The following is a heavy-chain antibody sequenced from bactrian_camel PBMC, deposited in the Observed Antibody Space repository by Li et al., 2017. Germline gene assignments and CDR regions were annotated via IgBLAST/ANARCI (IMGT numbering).Heavy chain of an antibody. Sequence: HVQLVESGGGSVQAGGSLRLSCVISGVNISSVCVGWFRQAPGKEREEVAVMGTDGSSRYADSVKGRFTISRDNAQNTLYLELNSLKTEDMAMYFCARNGGGWSLAYWGQGTQVTVS. D-gene: IGHD8*01. CDR3: ARNGGGWSLAY. CDR1: GVNISSVC. CDR2: MGTDGSS. V-gene: IGHV3S55*01. J-gene: IGHJ4*01.